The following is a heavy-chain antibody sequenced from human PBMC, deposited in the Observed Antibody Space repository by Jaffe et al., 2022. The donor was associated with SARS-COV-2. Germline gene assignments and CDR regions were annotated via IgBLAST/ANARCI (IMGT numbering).Heavy chain of an antibody. CDR1: GFTFSSYA. D-gene: IGHD2-15*01. CDR3: AKGCGGGGSCYRYWYFDL. CDR2: ISRTTGQT. V-gene: IGHV3-23*01. Sequence: EVQLLESGGGLVQPGGSLRLSCAASGFTFSSYAMSWVRQSPGKGLEWVSGISRTTGQTYYADSVKGRFTISRDNSENTLYLQISSLRAEDTALYYCAKGCGGGGSCYRYWYFDLWGRGTLVSVSS. J-gene: IGHJ2*01.